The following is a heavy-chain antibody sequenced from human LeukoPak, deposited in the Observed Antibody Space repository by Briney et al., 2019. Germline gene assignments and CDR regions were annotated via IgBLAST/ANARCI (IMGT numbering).Heavy chain of an antibody. D-gene: IGHD5-12*01. J-gene: IGHJ6*03. V-gene: IGHV3-20*04. CDR2: INWNGGNT. CDR3: ARAYSGYENYYYYYYMDV. Sequence: GGSLRLSCAASGFAFDDYGMSWVRQAPGKGLEWVSGINWNGGNTGYADSVKGRFTISRDNAKNSLYLQMNSLRAEDTALYYCARAYSGYENYYYYYYMDVWGKGTTVTVSS. CDR1: GFAFDDYG.